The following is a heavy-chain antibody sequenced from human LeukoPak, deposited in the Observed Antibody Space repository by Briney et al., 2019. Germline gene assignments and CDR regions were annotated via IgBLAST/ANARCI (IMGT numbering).Heavy chain of an antibody. Sequence: RASVKVSCKASGYTFTGYYMHWVRQAPGQGLEWMGWINPNSGGTNYAQKFQGRVTMTRDTSSSTTYMELSGLRSDDTAVYYCAGLTESEILLLYWGQGTLVTVSS. D-gene: IGHD2-15*01. CDR1: GYTFTGYY. V-gene: IGHV1-2*02. CDR2: INPNSGGT. CDR3: AGLTESEILLLY. J-gene: IGHJ4*02.